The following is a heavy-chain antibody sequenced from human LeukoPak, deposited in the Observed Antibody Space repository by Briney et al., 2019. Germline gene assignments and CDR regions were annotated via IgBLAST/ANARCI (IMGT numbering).Heavy chain of an antibody. V-gene: IGHV1-2*02. Sequence: GASVKVSCKASGYTFTGDYMHWVRQAPGQGLEWMGWINPNSGGTNYAQKFQGRVTITADKSTSTAYMELSSLRSEDMAVYYCARTSNSYCSSTSCYSHDWFDPWGQGTLVTVSS. D-gene: IGHD2-2*01. J-gene: IGHJ5*02. CDR1: GYTFTGDY. CDR2: INPNSGGT. CDR3: ARTSNSYCSSTSCYSHDWFDP.